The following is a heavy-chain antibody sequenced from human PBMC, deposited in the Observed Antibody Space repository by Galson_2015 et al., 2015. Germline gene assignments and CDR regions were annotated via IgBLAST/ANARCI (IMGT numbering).Heavy chain of an antibody. Sequence: QSGAEVKKPGESLNISCQGSGYSFANDWIGWVRQMPGKGLELMGIIFPGDSDPRYSPSFQGQVTISVDKSISTAYLQWSSLKASDTAMYYCARLGGGSLTRIRGIFGDYWGQGTLVTVSS. J-gene: IGHJ4*02. CDR3: ARLGGGSLTRIRGIFGDY. CDR1: GYSFANDW. V-gene: IGHV5-51*01. CDR2: IFPGDSDP. D-gene: IGHD3-10*01.